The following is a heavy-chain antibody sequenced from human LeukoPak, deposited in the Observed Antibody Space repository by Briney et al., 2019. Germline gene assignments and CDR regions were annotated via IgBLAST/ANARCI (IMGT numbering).Heavy chain of an antibody. CDR1: GFTFSSYA. Sequence: TGGSLRLSCAASGFTFSSYAMSWVRQAPGKGLEWVSAISGSGGSTYYADSVKGRFTISRDNSKNTLYLQMNSLRAEDTAVYYCARGLIFGVVIDWFDPWGQGTLVTVSS. D-gene: IGHD3-3*01. V-gene: IGHV3-23*01. J-gene: IGHJ5*02. CDR3: ARGLIFGVVIDWFDP. CDR2: ISGSGGST.